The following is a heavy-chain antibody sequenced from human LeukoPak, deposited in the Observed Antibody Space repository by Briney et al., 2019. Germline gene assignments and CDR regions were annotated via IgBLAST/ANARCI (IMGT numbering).Heavy chain of an antibody. CDR3: ARAYYYDSSGADY. J-gene: IGHJ4*02. D-gene: IGHD3-22*01. CDR2: IIPILGIA. V-gene: IGHV1-69*04. Sequence: GASVKVSCKASGGTFSSYAISWVRQAPGQGLEWMGRIIPILGIANYAQKFQGRVTITADKSTSTAYMELRSLRSDDTAVYYCARAYYYDSSGADYWGQGTLVTVSS. CDR1: GGTFSSYA.